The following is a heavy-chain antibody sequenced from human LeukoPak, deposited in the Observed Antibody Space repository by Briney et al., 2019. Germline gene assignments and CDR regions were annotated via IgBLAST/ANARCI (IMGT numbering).Heavy chain of an antibody. CDR3: ARVIIYDSSGYDWYFDL. D-gene: IGHD3-22*01. CDR2: IYHSGST. Sequence: SETLSLTCAVSGGSISSGGYSWSWIRQPPGKGLEWIGYIYHSGSTYYNPSLKSRVTISVDRSKNQFSLKLSSVPAADPAVYYCARVIIYDSSGYDWYFDLWGRGTLVTVSS. CDR1: GGSISSGGYS. V-gene: IGHV4-30-2*01. J-gene: IGHJ2*01.